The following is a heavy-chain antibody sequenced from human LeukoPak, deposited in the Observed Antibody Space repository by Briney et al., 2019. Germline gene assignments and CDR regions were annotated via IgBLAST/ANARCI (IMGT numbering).Heavy chain of an antibody. V-gene: IGHV3-48*01. Sequence: GGSLRLSCAASGFTFSTYSMNWVRQAPGKGLEWVSYISSSSSTIYYADSVKGRFTISRDNAKNSLYLQMNSLRAEDTAVYYCARNLVLIDYWGQGTLVTVSS. D-gene: IGHD1-14*01. CDR2: ISSSSSTI. CDR1: GFTFSTYS. J-gene: IGHJ4*02. CDR3: ARNLVLIDY.